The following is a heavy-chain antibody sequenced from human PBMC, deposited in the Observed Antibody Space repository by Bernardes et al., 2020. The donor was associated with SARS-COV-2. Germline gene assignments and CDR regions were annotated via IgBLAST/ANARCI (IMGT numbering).Heavy chain of an antibody. CDR3: AKDFIVGDSLWYFDV. J-gene: IGHJ2*01. Sequence: GGSLRLCCAGFGFSFSRYAMAWVRQAPGKGLEIVAGVDGSAETIFYANSVRGRFSISKDSSNNIVYLQMDSLTGEDTATYYCAKDFIVGDSLWYFDVWGRGTLVTVSS. CDR2: VDGSAETI. CDR1: GFSFSRYA. D-gene: IGHD4-17*01. V-gene: IGHV3-23*01.